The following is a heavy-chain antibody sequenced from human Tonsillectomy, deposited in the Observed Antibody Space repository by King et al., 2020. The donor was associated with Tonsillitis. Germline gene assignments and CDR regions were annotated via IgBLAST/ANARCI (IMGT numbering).Heavy chain of an antibody. CDR1: GGSISSSNW. CDR2: IYHSGST. J-gene: IGHJ4*02. D-gene: IGHD1-26*01. CDR3: ARHEIVGATSRYDY. Sequence: QLQESGPGLVKPSGTLSLTCAVSGGSISSSNWWSWVRQPPGEGLEGIGEIYHSGSTNYNPSLNSRVTISVEKSKNQFSLKLSSVTAADTAVYYCARHEIVGATSRYDYWGQGTLVTVSS. V-gene: IGHV4-4*02.